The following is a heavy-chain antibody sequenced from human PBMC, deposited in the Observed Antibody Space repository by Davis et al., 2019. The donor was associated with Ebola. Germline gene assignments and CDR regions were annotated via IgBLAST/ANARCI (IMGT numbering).Heavy chain of an antibody. J-gene: IGHJ4*02. Sequence: SGPTLVKPTQTLTLTCTFSGFSLSTSGMCVSWIRQPPGKALEWLARIDWDDDKYYSTSLKTRLTISKDTSKNQVVLTMTNMDPVDTATYYCARMGYDSSGSAHSFDYWGQGTLVTVSS. CDR3: ARMGYDSSGSAHSFDY. CDR1: GFSLSTSGMC. V-gene: IGHV2-70*11. CDR2: IDWDDDK. D-gene: IGHD3-22*01.